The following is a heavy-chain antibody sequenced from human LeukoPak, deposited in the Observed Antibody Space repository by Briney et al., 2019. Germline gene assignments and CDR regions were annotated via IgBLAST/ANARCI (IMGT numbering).Heavy chain of an antibody. V-gene: IGHV3-9*01. J-gene: IGHJ5*02. D-gene: IGHD5-18*01. CDR1: GFTFDDYA. CDR3: AREIQLWLLSRFDP. CDR2: ISWNSGSI. Sequence: QPGGSLRLSCAASGFTFDDYAMHWVRQAPGKGLEWVSGISWNSGSIGYADSVKGRFTISRDNAKNSLYLQMNSLRAEDTAVYYCAREIQLWLLSRFDPWGQGTLVTVSS.